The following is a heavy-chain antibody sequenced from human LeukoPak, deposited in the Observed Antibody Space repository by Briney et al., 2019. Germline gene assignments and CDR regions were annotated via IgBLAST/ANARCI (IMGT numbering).Heavy chain of an antibody. V-gene: IGHV4-61*02. D-gene: IGHD4-17*01. CDR1: GGSISSSSYY. Sequence: SETLSLTCTVSGGSISSSSYYWSWIRQPAGKGLEWIGRIYTSGSTNYNPSLKSRVTMSIDTSKNQFSLKLSSVTAADTAVYYCARDRDYGDLLYWGQGTLVTVSS. CDR3: ARDRDYGDLLY. CDR2: IYTSGST. J-gene: IGHJ4*02.